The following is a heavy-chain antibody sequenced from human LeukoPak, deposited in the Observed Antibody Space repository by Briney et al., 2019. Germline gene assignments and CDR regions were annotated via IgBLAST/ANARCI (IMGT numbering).Heavy chain of an antibody. D-gene: IGHD4-23*01. CDR2: IYYSGRT. CDR1: GGSTSNYY. V-gene: IGHV4-59*01. CDR3: ARHQRGNSDAFNI. Sequence: SETLSLTCTVSGGSTSNYYWSWIRHPPGKGLEWIGYIYYSGRTNYNPSLKSRVTMSVDTSKNQFSLKLSSVTAADTAVYYCARHQRGNSDAFNIWGQGTMVTVSS. J-gene: IGHJ3*02.